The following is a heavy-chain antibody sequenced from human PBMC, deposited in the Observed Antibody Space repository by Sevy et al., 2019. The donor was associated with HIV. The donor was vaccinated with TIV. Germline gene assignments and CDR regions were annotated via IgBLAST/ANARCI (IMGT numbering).Heavy chain of an antibody. J-gene: IGHJ4*01. CDR1: GLRFGSHA. CDR2: MSGRGDSS. Sequence: GGSLRLSCVVSGLRFGSHAMSWVRQAPGKGLEWVSGMSGRGDSSGYADSVKGRFTISRDNSKNTVYLHMNSLRAEDTALYYCAKDVPDQSWYDDFWSGSPCFDYWGRGTPVTVSS. V-gene: IGHV3-23*01. CDR3: AKDVPDQSWYDDFWSGSPCFDY. D-gene: IGHD3-3*01.